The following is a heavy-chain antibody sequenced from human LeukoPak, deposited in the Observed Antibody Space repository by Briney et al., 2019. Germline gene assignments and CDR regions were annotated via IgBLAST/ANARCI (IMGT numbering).Heavy chain of an antibody. CDR2: ISSSSSYI. V-gene: IGHV3-21*01. CDR1: GFTFSSYS. CDR3: ARGCSSTSCYYAFDI. Sequence: GGSLRLSCAASGFTFSSYSMNWVRQAPGKGLEWGASISSSSSYIYYADSVKGRFTISRDNAKNSLYLQMNSLRAEDTAVYYCARGCSSTSCYYAFDIWGQGTMVTVSS. D-gene: IGHD2-2*01. J-gene: IGHJ3*02.